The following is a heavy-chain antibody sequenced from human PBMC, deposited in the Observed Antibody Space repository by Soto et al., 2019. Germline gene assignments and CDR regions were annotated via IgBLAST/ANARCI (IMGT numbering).Heavy chain of an antibody. CDR2: ISGSGGST. V-gene: IGHV3-23*01. Sequence: GSLRLSCAASGFTFSSYAMSWVRQAPGKGLEWVSAISGSGGSTYYADSVKGRFTISRDNSKNTLYLQMNSLRAEDTAVYYCAKKIRFLEWLLQGPFDYWGQGTLVTVSS. D-gene: IGHD3-3*01. CDR1: GFTFSSYA. J-gene: IGHJ4*02. CDR3: AKKIRFLEWLLQGPFDY.